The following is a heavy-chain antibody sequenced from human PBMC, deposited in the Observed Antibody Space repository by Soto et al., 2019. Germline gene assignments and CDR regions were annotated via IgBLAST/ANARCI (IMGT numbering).Heavy chain of an antibody. J-gene: IGHJ4*02. CDR1: GGSISSGGYS. CDR3: GRVAVVTAPIFDY. Sequence: SETLSLTCAVSGGSISSGGYSWSWIRQPPGKGLEWIGYIYHSGSTYYNPSLKSRVTISVDTSKKQFSLNLSSVTAADTAVYYCGRVAVVTAPIFDYWGQGTLVTVSS. D-gene: IGHD2-21*02. CDR2: IYHSGST. V-gene: IGHV4-30-2*01.